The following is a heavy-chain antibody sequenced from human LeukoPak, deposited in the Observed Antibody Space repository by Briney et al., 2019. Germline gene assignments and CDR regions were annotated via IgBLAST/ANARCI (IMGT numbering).Heavy chain of an antibody. J-gene: IGHJ6*04. Sequence: SSVKVSCKASGDISNTYCINWVRQAPGQGLEWMGGIIPMFGTPNYAHNFQGRVTCVTDESTNTVYMEMSILRSADPAIYFCAHRGGGAIGVGMLGSFDSWGKGTTVTSSS. CDR1: GDISNTYC. CDR2: IIPMFGTP. V-gene: IGHV1-69*05. D-gene: IGHD3-3*01. CDR3: AHRGGGAIGVGMLGSFDS.